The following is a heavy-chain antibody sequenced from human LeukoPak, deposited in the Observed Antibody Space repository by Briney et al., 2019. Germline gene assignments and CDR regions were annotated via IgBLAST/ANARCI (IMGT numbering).Heavy chain of an antibody. V-gene: IGHV4-59*01. Sequence: SETLSLTCTVSGGSISSYYWSWIRQPPGKGLEWIGYIYCSGSTNYNPSLKSRVTISVDTSKNQFSLKLSSVTAADTAVYYCARRGYCSSTSCYKASDIWGQGTMVTVSS. CDR3: ARRGYCSSTSCYKASDI. CDR1: GGSISSYY. D-gene: IGHD2-2*02. J-gene: IGHJ3*02. CDR2: IYCSGST.